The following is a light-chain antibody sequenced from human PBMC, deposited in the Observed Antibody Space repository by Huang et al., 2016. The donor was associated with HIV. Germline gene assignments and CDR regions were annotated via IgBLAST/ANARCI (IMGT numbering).Light chain of an antibody. Sequence: EIVMTQSPATLSVSPGDRATLSCRASESVSGTLAWYQQKPGQAPRLLISGASTRATGIPARFSGSGSGTEFTLTISSLQSEDFAVYYCQQYNNWPPAFGQGTKVEIK. V-gene: IGKV3-15*01. CDR1: ESVSGT. CDR2: GAS. CDR3: QQYNNWPPA. J-gene: IGKJ1*01.